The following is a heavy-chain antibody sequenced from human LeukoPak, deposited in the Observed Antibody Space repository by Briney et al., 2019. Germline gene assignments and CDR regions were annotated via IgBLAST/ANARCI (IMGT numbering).Heavy chain of an antibody. CDR2: ISWNSGSI. CDR1: GFTFDDYA. Sequence: GGSLRLSCAASGFTFDDYAMHWVRQAPGKGLEWVSGISWNSGSIGYADSVKGRFTISGDNAKNSLYLQMNSLRAEDMALYYCAKDKGYGSGSYNYFDYWGQGTLVTVSS. V-gene: IGHV3-9*03. D-gene: IGHD3-10*01. CDR3: AKDKGYGSGSYNYFDY. J-gene: IGHJ4*02.